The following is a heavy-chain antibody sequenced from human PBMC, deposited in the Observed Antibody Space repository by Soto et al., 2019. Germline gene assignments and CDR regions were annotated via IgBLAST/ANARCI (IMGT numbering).Heavy chain of an antibody. CDR2: IYSGGST. D-gene: IGHD6-19*01. CDR1: GFTVSSNY. V-gene: IGHV3-66*01. Sequence: EVQLVESGGGLVQPGWSLRLSCAASGFTVSSNYMSWVRQAPGKGLEWVSVIYSGGSTYYADSVKGRFTISRDNSKNTLYLQMNSLRAEDTAVYYCASYGAVDGYGGWFDPWGQGTLVTVSS. CDR3: ASYGAVDGYGGWFDP. J-gene: IGHJ5*02.